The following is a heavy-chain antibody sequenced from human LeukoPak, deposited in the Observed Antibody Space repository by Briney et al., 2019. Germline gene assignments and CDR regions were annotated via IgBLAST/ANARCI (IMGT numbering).Heavy chain of an antibody. V-gene: IGHV3-7*01. CDR3: AGKGGDY. Sequence: GGSLRLSCTASGFTFSSNWMTWVRQAPGKGLEWVINIKEDGSEKYYVDSVKGRFTISRDNAKNSLYLQMHSVRAEDTAVYDCAGKGGDYWGQGTLVTVSS. CDR2: IKEDGSEK. J-gene: IGHJ4*02. CDR1: GFTFSSNW. D-gene: IGHD3-16*01.